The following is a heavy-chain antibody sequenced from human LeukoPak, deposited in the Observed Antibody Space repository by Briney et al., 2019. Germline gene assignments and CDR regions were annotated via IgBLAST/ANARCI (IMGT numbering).Heavy chain of an antibody. CDR3: ARGYYDFWSGYLSVRWDYFDY. CDR1: GFTFSSYS. V-gene: IGHV3-21*01. J-gene: IGHJ4*02. CDR2: ISSSSSYI. D-gene: IGHD3-3*01. Sequence: PGGSLRLSCAASGFTFSSYSMNWFRQAPGKGLEWVSSISSSSSYIYYADSVKGRFTISRDNAKNSLYLQMNSLRAEDTAVYYCARGYYDFWSGYLSVRWDYFDYWGQGTLVTVSS.